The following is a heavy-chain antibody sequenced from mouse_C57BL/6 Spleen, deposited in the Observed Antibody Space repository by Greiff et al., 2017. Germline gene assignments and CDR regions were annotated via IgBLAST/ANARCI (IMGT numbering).Heavy chain of an antibody. J-gene: IGHJ4*01. V-gene: IGHV14-2*01. Sequence: VQLQQSGAELVKPGASVKLSCTASGFNFKDYYMPWVKQRTEQGLEWIGRIDPEDGETKYDPKFQGKATRTVDTSSNTAYLQLSSLTSDDTAVYCGGKGDYDAGAMDYWGQGTTVTVSS. CDR2: IDPEDGET. CDR3: GKGDYDAGAMDY. D-gene: IGHD2-4*01. CDR1: GFNFKDYY.